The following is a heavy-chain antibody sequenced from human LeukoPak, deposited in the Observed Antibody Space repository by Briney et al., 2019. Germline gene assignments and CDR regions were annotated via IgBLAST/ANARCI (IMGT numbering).Heavy chain of an antibody. Sequence: SETLSLTCAVYGGSFSGYYWSWIRQPPGKGLEWIGEINHSGSTNYNPSLKSRVTISVDTSKNQFSLKLSSVTAADTAVYYCSRGPFDYWGQGTLVTVSS. CDR1: GGSFSGYY. CDR3: SRGPFDY. V-gene: IGHV4-34*01. J-gene: IGHJ4*02. CDR2: INHSGST.